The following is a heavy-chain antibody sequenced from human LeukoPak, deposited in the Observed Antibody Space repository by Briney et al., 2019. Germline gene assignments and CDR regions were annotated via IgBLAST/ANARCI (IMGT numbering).Heavy chain of an antibody. CDR1: GGSISSYY. D-gene: IGHD2-2*01. CDR3: ARQPSYCSSTSCSLEGFDP. CDR2: IYYSGST. V-gene: IGHV4-59*01. Sequence: SETLSLTCTVSGGSISSYYWSWIRQPPGKGLEWIGYIYYSGSTNYNPSLKSRVTISVDTSKNQFSLKLSSVIAADTAVYYCARQPSYCSSTSCSLEGFDPWGQGTLVTVSA. J-gene: IGHJ5*02.